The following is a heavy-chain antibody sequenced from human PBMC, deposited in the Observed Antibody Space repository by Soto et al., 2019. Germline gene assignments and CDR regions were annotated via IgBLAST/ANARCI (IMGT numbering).Heavy chain of an antibody. Sequence: QVQLQQWGAGLLKPSETLSLTCAVYGGSFSGYYWSWIRQPPGKGLEWIGEINHSGSTNYNPSLKSRVTISVDTSKNQFSLKLSSVTAADTAVYYCARGIVVVAATRGAFDIWGQGTMVTVSS. CDR1: GGSFSGYY. CDR3: ARGIVVVAATRGAFDI. J-gene: IGHJ3*02. D-gene: IGHD2-15*01. CDR2: INHSGST. V-gene: IGHV4-34*01.